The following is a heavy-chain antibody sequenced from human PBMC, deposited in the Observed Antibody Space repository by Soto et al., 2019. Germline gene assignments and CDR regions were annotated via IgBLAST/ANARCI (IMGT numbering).Heavy chain of an antibody. J-gene: IGHJ6*02. CDR2: IIPIFGTA. CDR1: GGTFSSYA. Sequence: SVKVSCKASGGTFSSYAFSWVRQAPGQGLEWMGGIIPIFGTANYAQKFQGRVTITADESTSTAYMELSSLRSEDTAVYYCARVQEQLVYYYYYGMEVWGQGTTVTVSS. CDR3: ARVQEQLVYYYYYGMEV. V-gene: IGHV1-69*13. D-gene: IGHD6-6*01.